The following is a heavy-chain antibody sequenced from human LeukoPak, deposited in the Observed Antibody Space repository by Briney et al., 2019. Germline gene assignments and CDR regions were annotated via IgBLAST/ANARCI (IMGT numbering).Heavy chain of an antibody. CDR2: ISSSSSTI. J-gene: IGHJ4*02. D-gene: IGHD3-22*01. Sequence: GGSLRLSCAASGFTFSSHSMNWVRQAPGKGLEWVSYISSSSSTIYYADSVKGRFTISRDNAKNSLYLQMNSLRAEDTAVYYCAREYYDSRGVFDYWGQGTLVTVSS. CDR3: AREYYDSRGVFDY. V-gene: IGHV3-48*01. CDR1: GFTFSSHS.